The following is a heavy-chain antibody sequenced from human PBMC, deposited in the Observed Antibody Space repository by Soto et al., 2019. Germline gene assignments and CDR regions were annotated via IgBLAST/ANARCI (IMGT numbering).Heavy chain of an antibody. D-gene: IGHD3-9*01. CDR2: IYYSGST. CDR1: GGSISSSSYY. J-gene: IGHJ6*02. Sequence: PSETLSLTCTISGGSISSSSYYWGWIRQPPGKGLEWIGSIYYSGSTYYNPSLKSRVTISVDTSKNQFSLKLSSVTAADTAVYYCARHFDQPSFGMDVWGQGTTVTVSS. V-gene: IGHV4-39*01. CDR3: ARHFDQPSFGMDV.